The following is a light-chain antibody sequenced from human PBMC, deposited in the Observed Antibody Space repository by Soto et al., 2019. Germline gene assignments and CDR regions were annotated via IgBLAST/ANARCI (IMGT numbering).Light chain of an antibody. Sequence: QAVLTQPASVSGSPGQSITISCTETSSAVGGYNYVSWYQQYPGKAPKLMIYEVSNRPSGVSNRFSGSKSGNTASLTISGLQADDEADYYCSSYTSSSTPLVFGTGTKLTVL. CDR2: EVS. J-gene: IGLJ1*01. CDR3: SSYTSSSTPLV. V-gene: IGLV2-14*01. CDR1: SSAVGGYNY.